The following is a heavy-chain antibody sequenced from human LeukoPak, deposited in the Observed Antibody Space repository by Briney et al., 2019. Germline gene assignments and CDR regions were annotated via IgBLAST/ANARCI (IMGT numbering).Heavy chain of an antibody. CDR1: GDSVSSNSAA. D-gene: IGHD1-26*01. CDR2: TYYRSKWYN. V-gene: IGHV6-1*01. CDR3: ARGKWELLSHYWCFDL. J-gene: IGHJ2*01. Sequence: SQTLSLTCAISGDSVSSNSAAWNWIRQSPSRGLEWLGRTYYRSKWYNDYAVSVKIRITINPDTSKNQFSLQLNSVTPEDTAVYYCARGKWELLSHYWCFDLWGRGTLVTVSS.